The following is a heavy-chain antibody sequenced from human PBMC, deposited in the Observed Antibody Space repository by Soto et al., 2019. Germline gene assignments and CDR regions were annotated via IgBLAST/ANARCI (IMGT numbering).Heavy chain of an antibody. Sequence: GGSLRLSCTASGFTFGDYAMSWFRQAPGKGLEWVGFIRSKAYGGTTEYAASVKGRFTISRDDSKSIAYLQMNSLKTEDTAVYYCTVPHAPLAPSIQLYAYWGQGTLVTVSS. D-gene: IGHD5-18*01. CDR2: IRSKAYGGTT. CDR1: GFTFGDYA. J-gene: IGHJ4*02. CDR3: TVPHAPLAPSIQLYAY. V-gene: IGHV3-49*03.